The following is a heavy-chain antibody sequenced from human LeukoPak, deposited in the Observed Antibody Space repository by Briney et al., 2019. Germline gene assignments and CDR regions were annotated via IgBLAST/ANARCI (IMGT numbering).Heavy chain of an antibody. CDR1: GVTFSSHW. Sequence: GGSLRLSCVVSGVTFSSHWMNWVRQAPGKGLEWVGRIASKTDGGTTDYAAPVKGRFTISRDDSKNTLFLQMNSLKTEDTAVYYCTTGIRGDCGQGTLVTVSS. CDR2: IASKTDGGTT. V-gene: IGHV3-15*04. CDR3: TTGIRGD. J-gene: IGHJ4*02.